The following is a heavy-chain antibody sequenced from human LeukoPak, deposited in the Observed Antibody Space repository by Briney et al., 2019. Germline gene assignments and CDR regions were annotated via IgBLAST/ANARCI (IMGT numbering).Heavy chain of an antibody. J-gene: IGHJ2*01. CDR3: AKDKTNWYFDL. CDR2: ITISGDNT. Sequence: GGSLRLSCAASGFTFSSYGMSWVRQAPGKGLEWVSAITISGDNTLHADSVKGRFTISRDNSKNTLYLQMNSLRVEDTAIYYCAKDKTNWYFDLWGRGTLVTVSS. V-gene: IGHV3-23*01. CDR1: GFTFSSYG.